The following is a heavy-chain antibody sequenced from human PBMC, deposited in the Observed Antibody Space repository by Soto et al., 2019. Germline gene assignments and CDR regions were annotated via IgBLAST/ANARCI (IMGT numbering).Heavy chain of an antibody. CDR3: ARDRYGDPLWGQDDFDY. V-gene: IGHV3-23*01. D-gene: IGHD4-17*01. J-gene: IGHJ4*02. CDR2: LSASGDST. CDR1: GFTFSHYA. Sequence: GGSLRLSCAASGFTFSHYAMSWVRQGPGKGLEWVSLLSASGDSTYSADSVKGRFTISRDNSKNTLYLQMNSLRAEDTAVYYCARDRYGDPLWGQDDFDYWGQGTLVTVSS.